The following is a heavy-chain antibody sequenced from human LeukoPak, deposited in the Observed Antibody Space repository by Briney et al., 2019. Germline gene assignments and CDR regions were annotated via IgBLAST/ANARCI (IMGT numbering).Heavy chain of an antibody. V-gene: IGHV4-4*07. J-gene: IGHJ4*02. Sequence: PSETLSLTCTVSGGSISSYYWSWIRQPAGKGLEWIGRIYTSGSTNYNPSLKSRVTMSVDTSKNQFSLKLSSVTAADTAVYYCARMSVGGSSIYFDYWGQGTLVTVSS. CDR1: GGSISSYY. D-gene: IGHD6-6*01. CDR2: IYTSGST. CDR3: ARMSVGGSSIYFDY.